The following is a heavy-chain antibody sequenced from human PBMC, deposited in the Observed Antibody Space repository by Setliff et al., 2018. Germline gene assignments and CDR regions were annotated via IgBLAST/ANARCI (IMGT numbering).Heavy chain of an antibody. J-gene: IGHJ4*02. V-gene: IGHV1-24*01. Sequence: ASVKVSCKVSGYTLTELSMHWVRQAPGKGLEWMGGFDPEDGETIYAQKFQGRVTMTEETSTDTAYMELSSLRSEDTAVYYCATGGSSGYEDVDYWGQGTLVTVSS. CDR2: FDPEDGET. CDR3: ATGGSSGYEDVDY. CDR1: GYTLTELS. D-gene: IGHD5-12*01.